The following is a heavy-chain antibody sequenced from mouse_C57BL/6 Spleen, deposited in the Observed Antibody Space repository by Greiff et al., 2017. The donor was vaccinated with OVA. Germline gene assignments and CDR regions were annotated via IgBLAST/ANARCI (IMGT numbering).Heavy chain of an antibody. CDR3: ARRIYYGYDGPGFDY. D-gene: IGHD2-2*01. CDR2: IDPANGNT. CDR1: GFNIKNTY. V-gene: IGHV14-3*01. J-gene: IGHJ2*01. Sequence: EVQLQQSVAELVRPGASVKLSCTASGFNIKNTYMHWVKQRPEQGLEWIGRIDPANGNTKYAPKFQGKATITADTSSNTAYLQLSSLTSEDTAIYYCARRIYYGYDGPGFDYWGQGTTLTVSS.